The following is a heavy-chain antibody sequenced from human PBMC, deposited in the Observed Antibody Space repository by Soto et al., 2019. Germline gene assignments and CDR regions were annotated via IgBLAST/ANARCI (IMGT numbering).Heavy chain of an antibody. CDR2: ISAYNGNT. D-gene: IGHD5-18*01. CDR1: GYTFTSYG. Sequence: QVQLVQSGAEVKKPGASVKVSCTASGYTFTSYGISWVRQAPGQGLEWMGWISAYNGNTNYAQKLQGRVTMTTDTSTSTAYMELRSLRSDDTAVYYCARVKYSPPYYYSYGMDVWGQGTTVTVSS. CDR3: ARVKYSPPYYYSYGMDV. V-gene: IGHV1-18*01. J-gene: IGHJ6*02.